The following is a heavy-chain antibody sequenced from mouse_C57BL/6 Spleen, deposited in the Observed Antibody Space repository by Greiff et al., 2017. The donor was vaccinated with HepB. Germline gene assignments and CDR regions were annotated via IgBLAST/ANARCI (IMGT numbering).Heavy chain of an antibody. CDR3: ARETTVVSNFDY. CDR2: IHPNSGST. J-gene: IGHJ2*01. Sequence: VQLQQPGAELVKPGASVKLSCKASGYTFTSYWMHWVKQRPGQGLEWIGMIHPNSGSTNYNEKFKSKATPTVDESSSTAYMQLSSLTSEDSAVYYCARETTVVSNFDYWGQGTTLTVSS. CDR1: GYTFTSYW. D-gene: IGHD1-1*01. V-gene: IGHV1-64*01.